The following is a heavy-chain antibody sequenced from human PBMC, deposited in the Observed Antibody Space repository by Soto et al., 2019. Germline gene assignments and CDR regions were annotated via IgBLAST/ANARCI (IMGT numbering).Heavy chain of an antibody. CDR3: ARRRVYDYYSMDV. D-gene: IGHD6-13*01. Sequence: SETLSLTCTVSGGSISSSSYYWGWIRQPPGKGLEWIGSIDYSGSTYYNPSLKSRVTISVDTSKNQFSLKVSSVTAADTAVYYCARRRVYDYYSMDVWGQGATVTVSS. J-gene: IGHJ6*02. CDR1: GGSISSSSYY. CDR2: IDYSGST. V-gene: IGHV4-39*01.